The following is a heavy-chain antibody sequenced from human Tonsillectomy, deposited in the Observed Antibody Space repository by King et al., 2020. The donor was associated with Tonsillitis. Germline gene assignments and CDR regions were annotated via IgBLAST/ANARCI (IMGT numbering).Heavy chain of an antibody. Sequence: VQLVESGAEVKKPGESLRISCKGSGYSFTSYWISWVRQLPGKGLEWMGRIDPSDSYTNYSPSFQGHVTISADKSISTAYLQWSSLKASDTPMYYCARRGYSSSWYPSYYYYYYMDVWGKGTTVTVSS. V-gene: IGHV5-10-1*03. CDR3: ARRGYSSSWYPSYYYYYYMDV. D-gene: IGHD6-13*01. CDR2: IDPSDSYT. J-gene: IGHJ6*03. CDR1: GYSFTSYW.